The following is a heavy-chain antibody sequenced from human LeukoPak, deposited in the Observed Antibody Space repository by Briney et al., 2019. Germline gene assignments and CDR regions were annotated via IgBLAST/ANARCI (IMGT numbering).Heavy chain of an antibody. D-gene: IGHD3-3*01. V-gene: IGHV5-51*01. CDR1: GYTFTSYW. Sequence: TVSCKASGYTFTSYWIGWVRQMPGKGLEWMGIIHPGDCDTRYNPSFQGQVTISADKSHSTAYLQWSSLNASDTAMYYCARTYYDFWRGYNYFDYWGQGTLVTVSS. CDR2: IHPGDCDT. J-gene: IGHJ4*02. CDR3: ARTYYDFWRGYNYFDY.